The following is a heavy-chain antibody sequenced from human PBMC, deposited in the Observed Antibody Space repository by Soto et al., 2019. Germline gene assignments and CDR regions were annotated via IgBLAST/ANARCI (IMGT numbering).Heavy chain of an antibody. D-gene: IGHD3-16*01. V-gene: IGHV3-66*02. CDR1: GFTVSSNY. J-gene: IGHJ4*02. CDR3: AREGITTYPYFDY. Sequence: GGSLRLSCAASGFTVSSNYMSWVRQAPGKGLEWVSVMYSGGSTYYADSVKGRFTISRDNSKNTLYLQMNSLRAEDPAVYYCAREGITTYPYFDYWGQGTLVTVSS. CDR2: MYSGGST.